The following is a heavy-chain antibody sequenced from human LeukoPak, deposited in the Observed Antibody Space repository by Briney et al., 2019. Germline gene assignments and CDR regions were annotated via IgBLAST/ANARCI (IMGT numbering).Heavy chain of an antibody. Sequence: GASVKVSCKASGYTFTSYYMHWVRQAPGQGLEWMGIINPSGGSRSYAQKFQGRVTMTRDMSTSTVYMELSSLRSEDTAVYYCARGPPSGKRWFGELLGYGRKYYFDYWGQGTLVTVSS. CDR2: INPSGGSR. V-gene: IGHV1-46*01. CDR1: GYTFTSYY. CDR3: ARGPPSGKRWFGELLGYGRKYYFDY. D-gene: IGHD3-10*01. J-gene: IGHJ4*02.